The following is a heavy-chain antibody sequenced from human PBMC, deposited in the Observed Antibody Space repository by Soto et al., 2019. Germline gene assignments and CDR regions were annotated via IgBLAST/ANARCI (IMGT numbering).Heavy chain of an antibody. CDR2: IDGSGDTT. J-gene: IGHJ5*02. CDR3: VKRGSTGPVVKYRTHP. Sequence: EVQLLESGGGFVQPGGSLRLSCAASVFSFSTYAMSWVRQAPGKAPDWVSDIDGSGDTTYYVDSVKGRFTISRDNSKNQVYLQMISLRAEDTAVYYWVKRGSTGPVVKYRTHPWGQGALVPVSS. V-gene: IGHV3-23*01. CDR1: VFSFSTYA. D-gene: IGHD1-26*01.